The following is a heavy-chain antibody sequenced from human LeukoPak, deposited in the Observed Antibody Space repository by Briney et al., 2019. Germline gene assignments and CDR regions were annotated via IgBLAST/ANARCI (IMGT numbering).Heavy chain of an antibody. D-gene: IGHD6-19*01. CDR1: GFTFSSYG. J-gene: IGHJ3*02. Sequence: PGRSLRLSCAASGFTFSSYGMHWVRQAPGKGLEWVAVISYDGSNKYYADSVKGRFTISRDNSKNTLYLQMNSLRAEDTAVYYCAKDMYSGWSIRNAFDIWGQGTMVTVSS. CDR2: ISYDGSNK. V-gene: IGHV3-30*18. CDR3: AKDMYSGWSIRNAFDI.